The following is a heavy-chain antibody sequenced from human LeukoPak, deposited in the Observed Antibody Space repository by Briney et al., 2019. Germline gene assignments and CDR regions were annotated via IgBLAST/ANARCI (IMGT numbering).Heavy chain of an antibody. D-gene: IGHD2-2*02. J-gene: IGHJ6*02. CDR2: INPSSGGT. V-gene: IGHV1-2*02. CDR3: ARDQGGTHQLLYWPSGMDV. Sequence: ASVKVSCKASGYTFTGYYMHWVRQAPGQGLEWMGWINPSSGGTNYAQKFQGRVTMTRDTSISTAYMELSRLRSDDTAVYYCARDQGGTHQLLYWPSGMDVWGQGTTVTVSS. CDR1: GYTFTGYY.